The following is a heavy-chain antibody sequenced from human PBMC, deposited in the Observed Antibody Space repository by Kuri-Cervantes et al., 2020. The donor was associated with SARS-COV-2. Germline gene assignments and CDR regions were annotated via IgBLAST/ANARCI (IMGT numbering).Heavy chain of an antibody. CDR3: AKSEGHDFWSDYSYFDY. D-gene: IGHD3-3*01. J-gene: IGHJ4*02. CDR1: GFTFSSYA. V-gene: IGHV3-23*01. CDR2: ISGSGGST. Sequence: GESLKISCAASGFTFSSYAMSWVRQAPGKGLEWVSAISGSGGSTYYADSVKGRFTISRDNSKNTLYLQMNSLRAEDTAVYYCAKSEGHDFWSDYSYFDYWGQGTLVTVSS.